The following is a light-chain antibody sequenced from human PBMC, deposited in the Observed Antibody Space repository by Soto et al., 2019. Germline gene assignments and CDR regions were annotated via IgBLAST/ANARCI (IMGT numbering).Light chain of an antibody. CDR2: DVS. CDR1: QNVSTS. J-gene: IGKJ1*01. CDR3: QQYDYSRT. V-gene: IGKV1-5*01. Sequence: DIQMTQFSSTLSASVGDSVTISCRASQNVSTSLAWYQHKPGEAPKLLMFDVSNLESGVPSRFSGSGSGTEFTLSISSLHSDDFATYYCQQYDYSRTFGQGTKVDVK.